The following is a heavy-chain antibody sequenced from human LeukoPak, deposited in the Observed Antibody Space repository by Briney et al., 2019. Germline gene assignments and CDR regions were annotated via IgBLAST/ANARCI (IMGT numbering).Heavy chain of an antibody. CDR1: GDSVSSNSAA. V-gene: IGHV6-1*01. D-gene: IGHD6-19*01. J-gene: IGHJ6*03. CDR2: TYYRSKWYN. Sequence: SQTLSLTCAISGDSVSSNSAAWNWIRQSPSRGLEWLGRTYYRSKWYNDYAVSVKSRITINPDTSKNQFSLQLNSVTPEDTAAYYCARARASGWYGYYYYYMDVWGKGTTVTVSS. CDR3: ARARASGWYGYYYYYMDV.